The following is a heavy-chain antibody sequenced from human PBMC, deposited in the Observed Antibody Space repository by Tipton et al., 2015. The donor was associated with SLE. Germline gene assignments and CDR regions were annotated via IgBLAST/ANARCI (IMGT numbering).Heavy chain of an antibody. V-gene: IGHV4-34*01. J-gene: IGHJ2*01. Sequence: TLSLTCAVYGGTFSGYYWSWIRQHPGVGMEWSGEINHRGSTKYNPSIKSRVTISVDTSKNQFSLKLNSVTAADTAVYYCARVLVCDDPLYSFDVWVRCTLVSVSS. CDR2: INHRGST. CDR1: GGTFSGYY. D-gene: IGHD2-15*01. CDR3: ARVLVCDDPLYSFDV.